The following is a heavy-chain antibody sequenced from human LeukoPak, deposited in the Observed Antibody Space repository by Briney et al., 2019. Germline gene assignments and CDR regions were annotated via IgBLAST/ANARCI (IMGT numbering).Heavy chain of an antibody. CDR3: ARGPYITMIVVAPRIFDY. CDR2: INHSGST. J-gene: IGHJ4*02. D-gene: IGHD3-22*01. V-gene: IGHV4-34*01. Sequence: PGGSLRLSCAASGFTVSSNYMSWIRQPPGKGLEWIGEINHSGSTNYNPSLKSRVTISVDTSKNQFSLKLSSVTAADTAVYYCARGPYITMIVVAPRIFDYWGQGTLVTVSS. CDR1: GFTVSSNY.